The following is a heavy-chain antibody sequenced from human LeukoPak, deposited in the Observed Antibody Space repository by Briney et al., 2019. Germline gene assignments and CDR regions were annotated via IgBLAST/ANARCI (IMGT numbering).Heavy chain of an antibody. J-gene: IGHJ3*02. Sequence: GGSLRLSHAASGFSFSVYWMHWVRQAPGKGPVWVSRIKTDGSITDYADFVKGRFTISRDNAKNTLYLQMNSLRAEDTAVYYCARGSRGGITFGGVIVGAFDIWGQGTMVTVSS. CDR2: IKTDGSIT. D-gene: IGHD3-16*02. V-gene: IGHV3-74*01. CDR1: GFSFSVYW. CDR3: ARGSRGGITFGGVIVGAFDI.